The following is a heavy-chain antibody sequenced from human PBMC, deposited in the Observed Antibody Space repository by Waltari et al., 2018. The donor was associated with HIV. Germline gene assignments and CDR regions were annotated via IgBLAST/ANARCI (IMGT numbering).Heavy chain of an antibody. CDR1: GFTFGKFW. V-gene: IGHV3-7*01. CDR3: ARAYSGTYRIGDY. Sequence: EVQLVETGGALVQPGGSLRVSCVASGFTFGKFWMTWVRRVPGKGLEWVANIKQDGNEKNYLDSVKGRFTISRDNAKNSLYLQMNNLRDEDSATYYCARAYSGTYRIGDYWGQGTLVTVSS. CDR2: IKQDGNEK. D-gene: IGHD1-26*01. J-gene: IGHJ4*02.